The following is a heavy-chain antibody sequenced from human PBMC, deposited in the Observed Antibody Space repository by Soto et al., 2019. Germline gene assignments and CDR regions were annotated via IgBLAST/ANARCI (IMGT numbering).Heavy chain of an antibody. D-gene: IGHD2-8*01. J-gene: IGHJ6*02. CDR2: ISGYNGDT. V-gene: IGHV1-18*01. Sequence: QGQLVQSGAEVKKPGASVKVSYKASGYTFNRYGISWVRQAPGQGLEWMGWISGYNGDTNYAQKFQGRVTMTIDTFTSTVYMEMRSLTSDDTAVYYCAKNGQPPYYYYGMDVCGQGTTVTVSS. CDR1: GYTFNRYG. CDR3: AKNGQPPYYYYGMDV.